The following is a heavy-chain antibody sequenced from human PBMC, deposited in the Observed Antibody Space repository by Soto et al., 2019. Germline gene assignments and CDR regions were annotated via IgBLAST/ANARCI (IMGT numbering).Heavy chain of an antibody. J-gene: IGHJ3*02. Sequence: AASVKVSCKASGYTFTSYGISWVRQAPGQGLEWMGWISAYNGNTNYAQKLQGRVTITTDKSTSTAYMELSSLRSEDTAVYYCARGGGYSSGWQPIPFDTRDAFDIWGQGTMVTVSS. CDR1: GYTFTSYG. CDR3: ARGGGYSSGWQPIPFDTRDAFDI. CDR2: ISAYNGNT. D-gene: IGHD6-19*01. V-gene: IGHV1-18*01.